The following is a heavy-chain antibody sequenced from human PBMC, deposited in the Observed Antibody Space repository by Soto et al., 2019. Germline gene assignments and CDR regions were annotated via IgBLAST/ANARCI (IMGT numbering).Heavy chain of an antibody. CDR1: GYTFTGYY. D-gene: IGHD2-2*01. V-gene: IGHV1-2*04. CDR2: INPNSGGT. Sequence: ASVKVSCKASGYTFTGYYMHWVRQAPGQGLEWMGWINPNSGGTNYAQKFQGWVTMTRDTSISTAYMELSRLRPDDTAVYYCARGHSYCSRNRCPYNHYGMDVWGQGTTVTVSS. CDR3: ARGHSYCSRNRCPYNHYGMDV. J-gene: IGHJ6*02.